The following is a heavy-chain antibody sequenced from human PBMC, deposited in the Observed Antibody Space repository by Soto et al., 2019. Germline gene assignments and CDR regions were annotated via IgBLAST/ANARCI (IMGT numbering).Heavy chain of an antibody. J-gene: IGHJ5*02. CDR1: GFTFSSYA. D-gene: IGHD6-6*01. V-gene: IGHV3-23*01. CDR3: ARSPEYSSSNWFDP. Sequence: GGSLRLACAASGFTFSSYAMSWVRQAPGKGPEWVSAISGRGGSTYYADSVKGRFTISRDNSKNTLYLQMNSLRAEDTAVYYCARSPEYSSSNWFDPWGQRTLVTVSS. CDR2: ISGRGGST.